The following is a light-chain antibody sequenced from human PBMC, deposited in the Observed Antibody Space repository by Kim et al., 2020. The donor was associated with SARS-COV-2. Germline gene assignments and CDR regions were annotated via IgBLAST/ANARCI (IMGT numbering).Light chain of an antibody. V-gene: IGKV1-39*01. J-gene: IGKJ4*01. CDR3: QQSYMTPLT. CDR1: QSMSTY. Sequence: ASVGDRGTITCRASQSMSTYLNWYQQKPGKAPRLLIYGASSLQSGVPSRFSGSGSGTDFTLTISSLQPEDFATYYCQQSYMTPLTFGGGTKVDIK. CDR2: GAS.